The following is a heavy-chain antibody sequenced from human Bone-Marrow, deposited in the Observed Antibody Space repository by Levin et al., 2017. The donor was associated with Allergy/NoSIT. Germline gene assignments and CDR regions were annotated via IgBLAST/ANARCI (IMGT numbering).Heavy chain of an antibody. Sequence: ASVKVSCKASGYSFRSYDINWLRQAAGQGLEGMAWMNPNSGSTGIGQKFQDRITLTRDLHTDTAYMELTHLTSEDAAIYYCATCANFGPNWFDPWGQGTLVTVSS. CDR2: MNPNSGST. J-gene: IGHJ5*02. CDR1: GYSFRSYD. V-gene: IGHV1-8*01. D-gene: IGHD3-10*01. CDR3: ATCANFGPNWFDP.